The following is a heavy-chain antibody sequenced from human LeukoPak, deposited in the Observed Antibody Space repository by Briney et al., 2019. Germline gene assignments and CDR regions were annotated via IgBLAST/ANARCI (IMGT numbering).Heavy chain of an antibody. Sequence: GASVKVSCKASGYTFTGYYMHWVRQAPGQGLEWMGWINPNSGGTNYAQKFQGRVTMTRDTSITTGYMELSRLRSDDTALYYCVRGGALYYDFWDWGQGTLVTVSS. CDR2: INPNSGGT. CDR1: GYTFTGYY. J-gene: IGHJ4*02. V-gene: IGHV1-2*02. D-gene: IGHD3-3*01. CDR3: VRGGALYYDFWD.